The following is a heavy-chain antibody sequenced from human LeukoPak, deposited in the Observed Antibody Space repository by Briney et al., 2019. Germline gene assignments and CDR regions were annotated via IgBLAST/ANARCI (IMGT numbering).Heavy chain of an antibody. CDR2: IGGGGVTT. Sequence: PGGSLRLSCGASGFTFSSYSMHWVRQAPGKGPEFVSVIGGGGVTTLYADSVKDRFTISRQNSKNPLYVEMGSLRAEDMAVYYCAREGRGSGLWYYDLWGRGTLVTVSS. CDR3: AREGRGSGLWYYDL. J-gene: IGHJ2*01. D-gene: IGHD1-26*01. V-gene: IGHV3-64*02. CDR1: GFTFSSYS.